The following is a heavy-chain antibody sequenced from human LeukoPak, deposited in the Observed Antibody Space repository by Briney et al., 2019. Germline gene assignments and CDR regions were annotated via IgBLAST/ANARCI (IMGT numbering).Heavy chain of an antibody. CDR1: VGSFSGYY. Sequence: SETLSLTCAVYVGSFSGYYWSWIRQPPGKGLEWIGEINHSGSTNYNSSLKSRVTISVDTSKNQFSLRLTSVTAADTAVYFCARLGSFCTKGVCFSEHYYYYYMDVWGRGTTVTVSS. V-gene: IGHV4-34*01. CDR2: INHSGST. CDR3: ARLGSFCTKGVCFSEHYYYYYMDV. J-gene: IGHJ6*03. D-gene: IGHD2-8*01.